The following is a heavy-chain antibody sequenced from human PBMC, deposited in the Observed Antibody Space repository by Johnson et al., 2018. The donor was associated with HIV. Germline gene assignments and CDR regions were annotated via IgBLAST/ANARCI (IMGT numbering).Heavy chain of an antibody. CDR3: AREYYDSSGYYYGGVSAFDI. D-gene: IGHD3-22*01. V-gene: IGHV3-30*04. CDR2: ISYAGSDK. Sequence: QVQLVESGGGVVQPGRSLRLSCAASGFTFSSYAMHWVRQAPGKGLEWVAVISYAGSDKYYSDSVKGRFTISRDNSKNTLYLQMNSLRAEDTAVYYCAREYYDSSGYYYGGVSAFDIWGQGTMVTVSS. CDR1: GFTFSSYA. J-gene: IGHJ3*02.